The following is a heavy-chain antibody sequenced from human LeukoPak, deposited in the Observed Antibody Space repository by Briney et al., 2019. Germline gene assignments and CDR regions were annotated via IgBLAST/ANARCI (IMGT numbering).Heavy chain of an antibody. CDR1: GYTFTGYY. Sequence: ASVKVSCKASGYTFTGYYMHWVRQAPGQGLEWMGWINPNSGGTNYAQKFQGWVTMTRDTSISTAYMELSRLRSDDTAVYYCARDMWVGAEGWYFDLWGRGTLVTVSS. CDR3: ARDMWVGAEGWYFDL. J-gene: IGHJ2*01. D-gene: IGHD1-26*01. CDR2: INPNSGGT. V-gene: IGHV1-2*04.